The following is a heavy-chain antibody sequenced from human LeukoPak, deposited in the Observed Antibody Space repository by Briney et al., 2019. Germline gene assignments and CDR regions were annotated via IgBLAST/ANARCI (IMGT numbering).Heavy chain of an antibody. Sequence: SETLSLTCTVSGGSISSSSYYWGWIRQPPGKGLEWIGSIYYSGSTYHNPSLKSRVTISVDTSKNQFSLKLSSVTAADTAVYYCARDRDSSGYYRLGYDAFDIWGQGTMVTVSS. CDR1: GGSISSSSYY. CDR3: ARDRDSSGYYRLGYDAFDI. V-gene: IGHV4-39*07. D-gene: IGHD3-22*01. J-gene: IGHJ3*02. CDR2: IYYSGST.